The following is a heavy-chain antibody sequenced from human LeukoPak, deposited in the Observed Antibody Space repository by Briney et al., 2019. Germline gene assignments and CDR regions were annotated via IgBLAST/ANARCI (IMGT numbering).Heavy chain of an antibody. V-gene: IGHV3-23*01. Sequence: GGSLRLSCAASGFTFSSYGMTWIRQAPGKGLEWVSAISDSGGRTFYADSVKGRFTISRDNSKNTLYLQINSLRAGDTAVYYCAKDSYDDSIWGQGTLVTVSS. CDR3: AKDSYDDSI. J-gene: IGHJ1*01. CDR1: GFTFSSYG. CDR2: ISDSGGRT. D-gene: IGHD5-18*01.